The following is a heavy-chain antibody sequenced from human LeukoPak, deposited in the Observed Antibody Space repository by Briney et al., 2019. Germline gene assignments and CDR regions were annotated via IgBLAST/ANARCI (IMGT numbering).Heavy chain of an antibody. V-gene: IGHV3-7*01. CDR2: IKQDGSEK. CDR1: GFTFSSYW. J-gene: IGHJ4*02. D-gene: IGHD6-19*01. CDR3: ARGSIRYSSGWYLGY. Sequence: GGSLRLSCAASGFTFSSYWMSLVRQAPGKGLEWVANIKQDGSEKYYVDSVKGRFTISRDNAKNSLYLQMNSLRAEDTAVYYCARGSIRYSSGWYLGYWGQGTLVTVSS.